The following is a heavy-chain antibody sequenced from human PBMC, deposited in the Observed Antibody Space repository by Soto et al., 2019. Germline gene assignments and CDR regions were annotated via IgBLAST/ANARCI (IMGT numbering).Heavy chain of an antibody. D-gene: IGHD4-17*01. Sequence: SETLSLTCTVSGGSISSSNYYWGWIRQPPGKGLEWVASIYDDGRTYYNPSLTSRVTISVDTSKNQLSLQLNSVTAADTAVYYCARPLSWRTVTKFASRDCWGQGTLVTVSS. J-gene: IGHJ4*02. V-gene: IGHV4-39*01. CDR2: IYDDGRT. CDR3: ARPLSWRTVTKFASRDC. CDR1: GGSISSSNYY.